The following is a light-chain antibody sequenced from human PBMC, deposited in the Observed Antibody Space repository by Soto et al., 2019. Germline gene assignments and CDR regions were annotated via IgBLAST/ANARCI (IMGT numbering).Light chain of an antibody. CDR1: QTVRTNY. CDR2: GAS. Sequence: EIVLTQSPGTLSLSPGERATLSCRASQTVRTNYLAWFQHKPGQAPRLLIYGASSRATGIPDRFSGSGSGTDFTLTINRLEPEDFAVYFCQQYNNWPLTFGGGTKVEIK. V-gene: IGKV3-20*01. CDR3: QQYNNWPLT. J-gene: IGKJ4*01.